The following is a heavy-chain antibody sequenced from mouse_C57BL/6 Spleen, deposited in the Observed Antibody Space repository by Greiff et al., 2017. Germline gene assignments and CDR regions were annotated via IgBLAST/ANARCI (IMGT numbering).Heavy chain of an antibody. Sequence: EVKLVESGPVLVKPGASVKMSCKASGYTFTDYYMNWVKQSHGKSLEWIGVINPYNGGTSYNQKFKGKATLTVDKSSSTAYMELNSLTSEDSAVYYCARGGNYGSSYGWYFDVWGTGTTVTVSS. V-gene: IGHV1-19*01. J-gene: IGHJ1*03. CDR1: GYTFTDYY. CDR2: INPYNGGT. CDR3: ARGGNYGSSYGWYFDV. D-gene: IGHD1-1*01.